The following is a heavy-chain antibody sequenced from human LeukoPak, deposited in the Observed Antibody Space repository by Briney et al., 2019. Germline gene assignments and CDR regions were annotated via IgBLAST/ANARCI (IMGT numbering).Heavy chain of an antibody. J-gene: IGHJ5*02. D-gene: IGHD6-13*01. Sequence: GASVKVSCKASGGTFSSYAISWVRQAPGQGLEWMGRIIPILGIANYAQKFQGRVTITADKSTSTAYMELSSLRSEDTAVYYCARSSRGYSSSRYFNWFDPWGQGTLVTVSS. V-gene: IGHV1-69*04. CDR1: GGTFSSYA. CDR2: IIPILGIA. CDR3: ARSSRGYSSSRYFNWFDP.